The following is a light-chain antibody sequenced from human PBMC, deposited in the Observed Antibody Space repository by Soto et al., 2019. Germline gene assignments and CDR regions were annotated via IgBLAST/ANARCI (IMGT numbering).Light chain of an antibody. CDR2: DVS. J-gene: IGLJ1*01. Sequence: QSVLTQPASVSGSPGQPITISCTGTSSDVGGYNYVSWYQQHPGKAPKLMIYDVSNRPSGVSNRSSGSKSGNTASLTISGLQAEDEADYYCSSYTSSSTLSFGTGTKVTVL. CDR1: SSDVGGYNY. CDR3: SSYTSSSTLS. V-gene: IGLV2-14*01.